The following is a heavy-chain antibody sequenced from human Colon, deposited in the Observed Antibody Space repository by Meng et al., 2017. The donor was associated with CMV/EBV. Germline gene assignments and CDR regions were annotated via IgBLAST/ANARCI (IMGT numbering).Heavy chain of an antibody. J-gene: IGHJ6*02. D-gene: IGHD6-13*01. Sequence: GESLKISCAASGFTFSSYGMHWVRQAPGKGLEWVAVIWYDGSNKYYADSVKGRFTISRDNSKNTLYLQMNSLRAEDTAVYYCAKDHGYSSSWLRYYYGMDVWGQGTTVTVSS. V-gene: IGHV3-30*02. CDR2: IWYDGSNK. CDR1: GFTFSSYG. CDR3: AKDHGYSSSWLRYYYGMDV.